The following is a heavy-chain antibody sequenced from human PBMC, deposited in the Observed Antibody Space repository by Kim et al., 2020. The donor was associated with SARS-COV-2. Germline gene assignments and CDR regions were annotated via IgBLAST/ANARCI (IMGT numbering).Heavy chain of an antibody. J-gene: IGHJ6*02. CDR2: IYYSGST. CDR3: AXXYYXXWSSSYGMDV. Sequence: SETLSLTCTVSGGSISSSSYYWGWIRQPPGKGLEWIGSIYYSGSTYYNPSLKXRAXISXDTSKNQFXXXXSSVTAADTAVXXCAXXYYXXWSSSYGMDVWGXXXXVTVSS. D-gene: IGHD3-3*01. V-gene: IGHV4-39*01. CDR1: GGSISSSSYY.